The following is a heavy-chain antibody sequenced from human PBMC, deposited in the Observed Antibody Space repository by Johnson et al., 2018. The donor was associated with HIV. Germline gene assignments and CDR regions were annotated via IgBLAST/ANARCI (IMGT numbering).Heavy chain of an antibody. V-gene: IGHV3-48*01. Sequence: VQLVESGGGLVQPGRSLRLSCAASGFTFSSYGMHWVRQAPGKGLEWVSYISGSGNSIYYADSVKGRFTISRDNSKNTLSLQMNSLRAEDTAVYYCARGLTGEQVDIWGQGTMVTVSS. J-gene: IGHJ3*02. CDR2: ISGSGNSI. CDR3: ARGLTGEQVDI. D-gene: IGHD3-16*01. CDR1: GFTFSSYG.